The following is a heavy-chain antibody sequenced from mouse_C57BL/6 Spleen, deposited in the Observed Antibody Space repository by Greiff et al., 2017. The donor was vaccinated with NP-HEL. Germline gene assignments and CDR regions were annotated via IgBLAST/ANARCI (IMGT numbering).Heavy chain of an antibody. CDR2: INYDGSST. D-gene: IGHD1-1*01. Sequence: EVMLVESEGGLVQPGSSMILSCTASGFTFSDYYMAWVRQVPEKGLEWVANINYDGSSTYYLDSLKSRFIISRDNAKNILYLQMSSLKSEDTATYYCARDDYYGSSSPFDYWGQGTTLTVSS. V-gene: IGHV5-16*01. CDR1: GFTFSDYY. J-gene: IGHJ2*01. CDR3: ARDDYYGSSSPFDY.